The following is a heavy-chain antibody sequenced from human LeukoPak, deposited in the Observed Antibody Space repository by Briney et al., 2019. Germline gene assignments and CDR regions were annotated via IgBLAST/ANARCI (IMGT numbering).Heavy chain of an antibody. V-gene: IGHV4-4*09. CDR1: GGSISSYY. Sequence: PSETRSLTCTVSGGSISSYYWSWIRQPPGKELEWIGYIYASGSTNYNPSLKSRVTISLDTSKNLFSLRLSSVTAADTAVYYYARHPPRGYYTTHAFDIWGQGTIVTVSS. J-gene: IGHJ3*02. CDR3: ARHPPRGYYTTHAFDI. CDR2: IYASGST. D-gene: IGHD3-3*01.